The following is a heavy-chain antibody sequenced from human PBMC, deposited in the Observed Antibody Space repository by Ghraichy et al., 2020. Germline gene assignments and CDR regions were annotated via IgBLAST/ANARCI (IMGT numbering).Heavy chain of an antibody. CDR3: ARVDFESRGYSDY. V-gene: IGHV3-48*02. J-gene: IGHJ4*02. Sequence: GGSLRLSCAGSGFTFSYHSMNWVRQAPGKGLEWVSYISSTSRTKYYAYSVKGRFIISRDNGSNSLYLQMNSLREEDTAVYYCARVDFESRGYSDYWSQGTLVAVSS. D-gene: IGHD3-22*01. CDR1: GFTFSYHS. CDR2: ISSTSRTK.